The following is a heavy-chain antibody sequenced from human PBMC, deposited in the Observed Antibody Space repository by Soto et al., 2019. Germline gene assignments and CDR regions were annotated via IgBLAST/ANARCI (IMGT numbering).Heavy chain of an antibody. V-gene: IGHV3-30-3*01. CDR2: ISYDGSNK. J-gene: IGHJ6*02. Sequence: PGGSLRLSCAASGFTFSSYAMHWVRQAPGKGLEWVAVISYDGSNKYYADSVKGRFTISRDNSKNTLYLQMNSLRAEDTAVYYCDREGSEFGSRYQPYGMDVWGQGTTVTVSS. CDR1: GFTFSSYA. CDR3: DREGSEFGSRYQPYGMDV. D-gene: IGHD3-3*01.